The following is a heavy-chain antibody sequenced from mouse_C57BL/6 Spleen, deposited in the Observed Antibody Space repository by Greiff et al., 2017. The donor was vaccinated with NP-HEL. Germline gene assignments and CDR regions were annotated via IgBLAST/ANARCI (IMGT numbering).Heavy chain of an antibody. CDR1: GFTFSSYA. J-gene: IGHJ2*01. Sequence: DVQLVESGGGLVKPGGSLKLSCAASGFTFSSYAMSWVRQTPEKRLEWVATISDGGSYTYYPDNVKGRFTISRDNAKNNLYLQMSHLKAEDTAMYYCARDHDDPYYFDYWGQGTTLTVSS. CDR2: ISDGGSYT. V-gene: IGHV5-4*01. D-gene: IGHD2-12*01. CDR3: ARDHDDPYYFDY.